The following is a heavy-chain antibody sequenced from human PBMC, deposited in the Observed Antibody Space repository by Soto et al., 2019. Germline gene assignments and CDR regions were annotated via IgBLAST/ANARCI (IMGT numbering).Heavy chain of an antibody. CDR1: GFTFSSYA. J-gene: IGHJ4*02. CDR3: AKQEWEPTSYFDY. D-gene: IGHD1-26*01. V-gene: IGHV3-23*01. CDR2: ISGSGGST. Sequence: PGGSLRLSCAASGFTFSSYAMSWVRQAPGKGLEWVSAISGSGGSTYYADPVKGRFTISRDNSKNTLYLQMNSLRAEDTAVYYCAKQEWEPTSYFDYWGQGTLVTVSS.